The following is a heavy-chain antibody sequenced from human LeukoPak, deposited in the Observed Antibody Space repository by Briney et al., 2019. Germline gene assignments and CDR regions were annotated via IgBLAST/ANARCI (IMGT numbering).Heavy chain of an antibody. V-gene: IGHV5-51*01. J-gene: IGHJ2*01. CDR3: ARRTYYDFWYFDV. Sequence: GESLKISCKASGYSFTNYWIGWVRQMPGEGLEWKGIIYPGASDARYSPSFQGQVTISADQSISTAYLQWSSLKASDTAMFYCARRTYYDFWYFDVWGRGTLVTVSS. D-gene: IGHD1-26*01. CDR2: IYPGASDA. CDR1: GYSFTNYW.